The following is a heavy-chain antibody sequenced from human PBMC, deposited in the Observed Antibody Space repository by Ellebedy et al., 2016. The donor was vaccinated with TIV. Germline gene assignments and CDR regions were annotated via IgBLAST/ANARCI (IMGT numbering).Heavy chain of an antibody. CDR3: ARVDDILTSFDY. D-gene: IGHD3-9*01. CDR2: ISSSGSTI. Sequence: GESLKISCAASGFTFSDYYMSWLRQAPGKGLAWVSYISSSGSTIYHADSVKGRFTISRDNAKNSLYLQMNSLRAEDTAVYYCARVDDILTSFDYWGQGTLVTVSS. J-gene: IGHJ4*02. CDR1: GFTFSDYY. V-gene: IGHV3-11*01.